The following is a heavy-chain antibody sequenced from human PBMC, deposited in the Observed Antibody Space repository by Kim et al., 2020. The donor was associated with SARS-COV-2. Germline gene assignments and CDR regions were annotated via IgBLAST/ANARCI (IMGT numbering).Heavy chain of an antibody. CDR2: ISHGEGI. Sequence: SETLSLTCAIYGGSLSDFYWSWIRQPPGKGLEWIGEISHGEGINYNPSLKSRVTMSIDTSKNLFSLRLTSVTDADTGIYYCARGRDRAKTGYWGQGTLVT. CDR1: GGSLSDFY. V-gene: IGHV4-34*01. D-gene: IGHD1-26*01. J-gene: IGHJ4*02. CDR3: ARGRDRAKTGY.